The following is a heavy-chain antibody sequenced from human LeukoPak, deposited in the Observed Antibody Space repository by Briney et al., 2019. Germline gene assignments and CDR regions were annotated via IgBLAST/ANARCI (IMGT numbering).Heavy chain of an antibody. D-gene: IGHD3-22*01. CDR1: GFNFADHA. Sequence: GGSLTLSCAASGFNFADHAMRWVRQAPGKGLVWVSRINSDGSTTSYADSVMGRFTISRDNAKNTLYLQMNSLRAEDTAVYYCARKGSRDSSGYYYPPGYYYGMDVWGQGTTVTVSS. V-gene: IGHV3-74*01. J-gene: IGHJ6*02. CDR3: ARKGSRDSSGYYYPPGYYYGMDV. CDR2: INSDGSTT.